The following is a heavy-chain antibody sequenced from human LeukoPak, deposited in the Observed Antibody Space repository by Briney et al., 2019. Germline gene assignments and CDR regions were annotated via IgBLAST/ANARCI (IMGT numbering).Heavy chain of an antibody. J-gene: IGHJ6*03. CDR3: ARGLVFWGFYYYYMDV. V-gene: IGHV3-7*01. D-gene: IGHD3-16*01. CDR1: GFTFSSYW. Sequence: GGSLRLSCAASGFTFSSYWMSWFRQAPGKGLEWVANIKQDGSEKYYVDSVKGRFTISRDNAKNSLYLQMNSLRAEDTAVYYCARGLVFWGFYYYYMDVWGKGTTVTVSS. CDR2: IKQDGSEK.